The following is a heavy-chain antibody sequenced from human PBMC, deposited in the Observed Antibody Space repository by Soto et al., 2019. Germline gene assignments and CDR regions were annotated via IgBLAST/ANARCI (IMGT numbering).Heavy chain of an antibody. D-gene: IGHD2-2*01. V-gene: IGHV1-18*01. Sequence: ASVKVSCKASGYTFTSYGISWVRQAPGQGLEWMGWISAYNGNTNYAQKLQGRVTMTTDTSTSTAYMELRSLRSDDTAVYYCARDLSSVQSHPASLKNGGGYYFDYWGQGTLVTVSS. CDR3: ARDLSSVQSHPASLKNGGGYYFDY. CDR1: GYTFTSYG. CDR2: ISAYNGNT. J-gene: IGHJ4*02.